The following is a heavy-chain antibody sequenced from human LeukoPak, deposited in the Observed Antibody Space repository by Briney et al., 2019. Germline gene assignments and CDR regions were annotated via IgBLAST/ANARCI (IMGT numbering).Heavy chain of an antibody. Sequence: SETLSLTCAVYGGSFSGYYWSWLRQPPGKGLEWIGEINHRGSTNYNPSLKSRVTISVDTSNNQFSLKLSSVTAADTAVYYCARLLYGDYDWFDPWGQGTLVTVSS. J-gene: IGHJ5*02. V-gene: IGHV4-34*01. CDR1: GGSFSGYY. CDR3: ARLLYGDYDWFDP. CDR2: INHRGST. D-gene: IGHD4-17*01.